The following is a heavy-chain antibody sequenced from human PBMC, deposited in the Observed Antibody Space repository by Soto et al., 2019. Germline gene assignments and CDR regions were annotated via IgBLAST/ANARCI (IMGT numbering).Heavy chain of an antibody. J-gene: IGHJ6*02. D-gene: IGHD3-10*01. Sequence: QVQLVESGGGVVQPGRSLRLSCAASGFTFSSYGMHWVRQAPGKGLEWVAVISYDGSNKYYPDSVKGRFTISRDNSKNTLYLQMNSLRAEDTALYYCAKGRADSYASGSPMDVWGQGTTVTVSS. V-gene: IGHV3-30*18. CDR3: AKGRADSYASGSPMDV. CDR1: GFTFSSYG. CDR2: ISYDGSNK.